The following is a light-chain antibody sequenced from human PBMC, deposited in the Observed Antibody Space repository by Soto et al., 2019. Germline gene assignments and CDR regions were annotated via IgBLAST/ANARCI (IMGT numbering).Light chain of an antibody. CDR2: DAS. Sequence: EIVVTQSPATLSVSPGERATLSCRASRTIINRLAWYQRKPGQAPRLLIYDASTRATGIPARFSGSGSGTEFTLTISGLQSEDFAVYYCQQHSQWPITFGPGTKVDFK. V-gene: IGKV3-15*01. CDR1: RTIINR. CDR3: QQHSQWPIT. J-gene: IGKJ3*01.